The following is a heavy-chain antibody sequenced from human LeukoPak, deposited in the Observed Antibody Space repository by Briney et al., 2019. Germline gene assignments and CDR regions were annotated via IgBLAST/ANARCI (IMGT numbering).Heavy chain of an antibody. D-gene: IGHD3-22*01. CDR3: AKDHESDGYPCLDH. Sequence: GGSLRLSCAASGFTFSRLAMTWVRQAPGKGLEWVSTISASGPYYADAVRGRFTISRDNSRNTLSLQMDSLRAEDTAVYYRAKDHESDGYPCLDHWGLGTLVTVSS. V-gene: IGHV3-23*01. J-gene: IGHJ4*02. CDR1: GFTFSRLA. CDR2: ISASGP.